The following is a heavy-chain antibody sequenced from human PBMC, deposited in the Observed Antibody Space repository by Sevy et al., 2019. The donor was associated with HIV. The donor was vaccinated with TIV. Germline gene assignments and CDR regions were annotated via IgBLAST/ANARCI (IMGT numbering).Heavy chain of an antibody. J-gene: IGHJ5*02. D-gene: IGHD2-15*01. V-gene: IGHV4-59*01. Sequence: SETLSLTCSVSGGSGGSISDYYWSWIRQPPGKGLEWNGYINYSRSTKFNPSLKSRVTISVDTSKNQFSLKLTSVTAADTAVYYCARGGTSLFAPWGQGTLVTVSS. CDR2: INYSRST. CDR1: GGSGGSISDYY. CDR3: ARGGTSLFAP.